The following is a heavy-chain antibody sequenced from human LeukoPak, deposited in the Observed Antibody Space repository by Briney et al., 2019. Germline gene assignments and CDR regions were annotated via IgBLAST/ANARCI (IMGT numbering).Heavy chain of an antibody. CDR3: ARDYSSSSWMEAFEI. Sequence: PSQTLSLTCTVSGGSISSGGYYWSWIRQHPGKGLEWIGYIYYSGSTYYNPSLKSRVTISVDTSKNQSSLKLSSVTAADTAVYYCARDYSSSSWMEAFEIWGPGTKVTVSS. V-gene: IGHV4-31*03. J-gene: IGHJ3*02. D-gene: IGHD4-11*01. CDR1: GGSISSGGYY. CDR2: IYYSGST.